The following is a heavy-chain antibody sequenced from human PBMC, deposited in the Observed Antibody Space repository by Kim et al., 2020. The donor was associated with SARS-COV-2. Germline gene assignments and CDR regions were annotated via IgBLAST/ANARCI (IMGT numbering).Heavy chain of an antibody. CDR3: AKKESAARPSLYYYYYYMDV. Sequence: RFTISRDNSKNTLYLQMNSLRAEDTAVYYCAKKESAARPSLYYYYYYMDVWGKGTTVTVSS. V-gene: IGHV3-23*01. D-gene: IGHD6-6*01. J-gene: IGHJ6*03.